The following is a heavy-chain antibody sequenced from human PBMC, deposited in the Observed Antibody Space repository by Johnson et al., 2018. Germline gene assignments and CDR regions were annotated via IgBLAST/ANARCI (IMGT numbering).Heavy chain of an antibody. CDR1: GFTFSSYS. D-gene: IGHD3-22*01. J-gene: IGHJ1*01. Sequence: VQLVQSGGGLVKPGGSLRLSCAASGFTFSSYSMNWVRQAPGKGLEWVSSISSSSSYIYYADSVKGGFTSSRDNAKNSLYLQMNSLRAEDTAVYYCARSRGMREYFQHWGQGTLVTVSS. CDR3: ARSRGMREYFQH. V-gene: IGHV3-21*01. CDR2: ISSSSSYI.